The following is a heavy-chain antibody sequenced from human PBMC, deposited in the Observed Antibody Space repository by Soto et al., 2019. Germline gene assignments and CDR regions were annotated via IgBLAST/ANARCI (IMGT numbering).Heavy chain of an antibody. CDR1: GGSFSGYY. D-gene: IGHD6-19*01. V-gene: IGHV4-34*01. CDR2: INHSGST. Sequence: SETLSLTCAVYGGSFSGYYWSWIRQPPGKGLEWIGEINHSGSTNYNPSLKSRVTISVDTSKNQFSLKLSSVTAADTAVYYCAREPAWLGYYYLDYWGQGTLVTVSS. J-gene: IGHJ4*02. CDR3: AREPAWLGYYYLDY.